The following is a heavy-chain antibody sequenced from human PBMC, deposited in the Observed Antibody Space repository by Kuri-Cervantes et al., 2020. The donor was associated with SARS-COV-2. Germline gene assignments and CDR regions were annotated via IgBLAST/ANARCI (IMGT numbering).Heavy chain of an antibody. V-gene: IGHV3-21*01. CDR2: TSSSSSYI. D-gene: IGHD3-3*01. J-gene: IGHJ4*02. CDR1: GFTFSSYS. CDR3: AREEIALFGVVTSTFDY. Sequence: GESLKISCAASGFTFSSYSMNWVRQAPGKGLEWVSSTSSSSSYIYYADSVKGRFTISRDNAKNSLYLQMNSLRAEDTAVYYCAREEIALFGVVTSTFDYWGQGTLVTVSS.